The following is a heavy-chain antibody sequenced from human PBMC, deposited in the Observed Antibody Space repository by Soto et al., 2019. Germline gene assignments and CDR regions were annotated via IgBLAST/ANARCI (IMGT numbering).Heavy chain of an antibody. V-gene: IGHV3-23*01. CDR3: AKPSKPTYYYGSGSYDY. D-gene: IGHD3-10*01. J-gene: IGHJ4*02. Sequence: EVQLLESGGGLVQPGGSLRLSCAASGFTFSSYAMSWVRQAPGKGLEWVSAISGSGGSTSYADSVKGRFTISRDNTKNSLYLQMNSLRAEDTAVYYCAKPSKPTYYYGSGSYDYWGQGTLVTVSS. CDR2: ISGSGGST. CDR1: GFTFSSYA.